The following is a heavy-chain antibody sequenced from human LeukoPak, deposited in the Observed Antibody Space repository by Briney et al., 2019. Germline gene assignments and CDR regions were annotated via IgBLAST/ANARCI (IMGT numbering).Heavy chain of an antibody. CDR3: AKGSRSYDSSGYHWDY. CDR1: GFTFSSYA. CDR2: SSGSGMTT. Sequence: GGSLRLSCAASGFTFSSYAMSWVRQAPGKGLEWVSSSSGSGMTTYYADSVKGRFTISSDNSKNTLCLQMNSLRAEDTALYYCAKGSRSYDSSGYHWDYWGQGTLVTVSS. D-gene: IGHD3-22*01. V-gene: IGHV3-23*01. J-gene: IGHJ4*02.